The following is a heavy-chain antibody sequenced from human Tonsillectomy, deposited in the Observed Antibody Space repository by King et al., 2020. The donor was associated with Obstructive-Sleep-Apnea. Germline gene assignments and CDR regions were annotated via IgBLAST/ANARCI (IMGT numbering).Heavy chain of an antibody. Sequence: VQLVESGGGLVKPGGSLRLSCAASGFTFSNAWMSWVRQAPGKGLEGVGRIKSKTDGGTTDYAAPVKGRFTISRDDSKNTLYLQMNSLKTEYTAVYYCTTGVQYVTMVRGVTRHVWGQGTTVTVSS. CDR3: TTGVQYVTMVRGVTRHV. D-gene: IGHD3-10*01. CDR1: GFTFSNAW. V-gene: IGHV3-15*01. J-gene: IGHJ6*02. CDR2: IKSKTDGGTT.